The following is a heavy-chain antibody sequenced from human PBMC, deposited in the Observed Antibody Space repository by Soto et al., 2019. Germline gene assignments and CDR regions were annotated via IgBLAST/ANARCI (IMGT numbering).Heavy chain of an antibody. J-gene: IGHJ6*02. D-gene: IGHD2-21*02. CDR2: MYNTGST. Sequence: QVPLQESGPGLVKPSETLSLTCTVSGGTISRYYWSWIRQPPGKGLEWIGYMYNTGSTVYNPSFKSRVTISVDTSKNQLSLKLNSVTAADTAVYYCARDLWGYCGTDCYPLDVWGQGTTVTVSS. CDR3: ARDLWGYCGTDCYPLDV. CDR1: GGTISRYY. V-gene: IGHV4-59*01.